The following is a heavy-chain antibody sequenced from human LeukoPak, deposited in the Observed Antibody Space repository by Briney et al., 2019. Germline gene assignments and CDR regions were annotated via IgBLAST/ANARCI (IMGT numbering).Heavy chain of an antibody. Sequence: ASVKVSCKASGYTFTSYFMHSVRQAPGQGLEWMGVVNPSSGSTTYSQKFQGRVTMTRDTSTSTVYMDLSSLRSEDTAVYYCARAVGPRGGNWFDPWGQGTLVTVSS. V-gene: IGHV1-46*01. J-gene: IGHJ5*02. CDR1: GYTFTSYF. CDR3: ARAVGPRGGNWFDP. CDR2: VNPSSGST. D-gene: IGHD1-26*01.